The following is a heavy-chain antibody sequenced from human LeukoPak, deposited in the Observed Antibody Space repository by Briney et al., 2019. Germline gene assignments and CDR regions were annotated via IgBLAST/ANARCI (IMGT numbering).Heavy chain of an antibody. V-gene: IGHV4-59*01. CDR2: IYYSGST. D-gene: IGHD4-17*01. J-gene: IGHJ5*02. CDR1: GGSISSYY. CDR3: ATLYGDLRSS. Sequence: PSETLSLTCTVSGGSISSYYWSWIRQPPGKGLEWIGYIYYSGSTNYNPSLKSRVTISVDTSKNQFSLKLNSVAAADTAVYFCATLYGDLRSSWGQGTLVTVSS.